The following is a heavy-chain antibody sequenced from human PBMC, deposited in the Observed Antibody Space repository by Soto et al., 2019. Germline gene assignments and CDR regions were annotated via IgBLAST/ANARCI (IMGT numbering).Heavy chain of an antibody. CDR2: TSYDGRDK. CDR1: GFTFRSYV. Sequence: QVQLVESGGGVVQPGTSLRVSCVGSGFTFRSYVIHWVRQAPGKGLEWVALTSYDGRDKYCDDSVRGRFTISRDNSRNTVDLQMDSLRLEDTALYYCARWGTTGGLDVWGQGTLVSV. V-gene: IGHV3-30*19. D-gene: IGHD3-16*01. CDR3: ARWGTTGGLDV. J-gene: IGHJ1*01.